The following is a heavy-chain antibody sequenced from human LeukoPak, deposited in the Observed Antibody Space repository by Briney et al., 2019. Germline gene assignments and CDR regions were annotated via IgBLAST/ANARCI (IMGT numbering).Heavy chain of an antibody. CDR2: INPSGGST. J-gene: IGHJ6*03. D-gene: IGHD2-21*02. CDR1: GYTFTSYY. CDR3: ARVAVTPSDYMDV. Sequence: VASVKVSCKASGYTFTSYYMHWVRQAPGQGLEWMGIINPSGGSTSYAQKFQGRVTMTRDMSTSTVYMELSSLRSEDSAVYYCARVAVTPSDYMDVWGKGTTVTVSS. V-gene: IGHV1-46*01.